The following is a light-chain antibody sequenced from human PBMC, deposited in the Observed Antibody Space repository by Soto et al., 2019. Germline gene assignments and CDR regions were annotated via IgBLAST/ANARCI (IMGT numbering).Light chain of an antibody. Sequence: QSVLTQPASVSGTPGQSITISCTGSNSDVGIYDFVSWYQHHPGRAPKLIVSEVSHRPSGVSNRFSGSKSGNTASLTISGLPSEDEADYYCISYTSDDASYVFGTGTKVTV. CDR3: ISYTSDDASYV. J-gene: IGLJ1*01. CDR2: EVS. CDR1: NSDVGIYDF. V-gene: IGLV2-14*01.